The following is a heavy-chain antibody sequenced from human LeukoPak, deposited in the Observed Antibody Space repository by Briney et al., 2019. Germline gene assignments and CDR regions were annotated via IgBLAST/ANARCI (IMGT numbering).Heavy chain of an antibody. V-gene: IGHV3-23*01. Sequence: HAGGSLRLSCAASGFTFSSYAMGWVRQAPGKGLEWVSGVSGSGGNTYYADSVKGRFTISRDNSNNALHLQMNSLRAEDTAVYYCARVEMATISAFDIWGQGTMVTVSS. J-gene: IGHJ3*02. CDR1: GFTFSSYA. CDR3: ARVEMATISAFDI. CDR2: VSGSGGNT. D-gene: IGHD5-24*01.